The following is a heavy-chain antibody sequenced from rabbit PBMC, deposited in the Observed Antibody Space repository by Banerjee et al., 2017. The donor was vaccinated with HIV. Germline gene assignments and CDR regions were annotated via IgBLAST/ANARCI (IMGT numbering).Heavy chain of an antibody. CDR3: TREGGL. CDR1: GFSFSSSYY. V-gene: IGHV1S45*01. J-gene: IGHJ3*01. CDR2: IDAGSSGST. Sequence: QEQLEESGGDLVKPEGSLTLTCTASGFSFSSSYYMCWVRQAPGKGLEWIACIDAGSSGSTYYASWAKGRFTISKTSSTTVTLQMTSLTAADTATYFCTREGGLWGQGTLVTVS.